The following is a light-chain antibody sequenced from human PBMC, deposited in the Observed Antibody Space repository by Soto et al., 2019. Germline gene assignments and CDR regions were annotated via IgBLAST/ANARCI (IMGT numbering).Light chain of an antibody. Sequence: IVLTQSPGTLSLSPGERATLSCRASQSFVNMYLAWYQQKPGQAPRLLMYGASRRPTGIPDRFSGSGSGTDFTLTISSLEPEDFAVYYCQQRSDWPPITFGQGTLLAIK. J-gene: IGKJ5*01. CDR2: GAS. CDR1: QSFVNMY. V-gene: IGKV3D-20*02. CDR3: QQRSDWPPIT.